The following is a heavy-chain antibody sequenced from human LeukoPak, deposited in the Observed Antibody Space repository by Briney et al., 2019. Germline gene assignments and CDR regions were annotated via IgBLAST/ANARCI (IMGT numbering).Heavy chain of an antibody. CDR2: IIPILGIA. CDR1: GGTFSSYA. D-gene: IGHD4-17*01. J-gene: IGHJ2*01. V-gene: IGHV1-69*04. Sequence: PVKVSCKASGGTFSSYAISWVRQAPGQGLEWMGRIIPILGIANYAQKFQGRVTITADKSTSTAYMELSSLRSEDTAVYYCASQEDYGDYVRYFDLWGRGTLVTVSS. CDR3: ASQEDYGDYVRYFDL.